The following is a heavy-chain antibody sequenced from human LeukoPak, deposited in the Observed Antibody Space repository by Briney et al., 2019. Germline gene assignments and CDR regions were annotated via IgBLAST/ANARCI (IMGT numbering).Heavy chain of an antibody. J-gene: IGHJ4*02. CDR1: GFTFSSYD. D-gene: IGHD4-17*01. CDR3: AKDLRSGY. CDR2: LTSDGGST. Sequence: PGGSLRLSCAASGFTFSSYDMSWVRQAPGKGLEWVSSLTSDGGSTEYADSVKGRFTISRDNSKNTLYLQMNSLRAEDTAVYYCAKDLRSGYWGQGTLVTVSS. V-gene: IGHV3-23*01.